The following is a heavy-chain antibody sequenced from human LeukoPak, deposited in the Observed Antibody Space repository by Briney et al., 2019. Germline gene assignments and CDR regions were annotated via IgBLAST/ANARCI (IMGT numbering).Heavy chain of an antibody. V-gene: IGHV4-4*07. CDR2: IYTSGST. CDR3: ARTLYDSSGYYYYFDY. J-gene: IGHJ4*02. Sequence: PSETLSLTCTVSGGSISSYYWSWIRQPAGKGREWIGRIYTSGSTNYNPSLKSRVTISVDTSTNQFSLKLSSVTAADTAVYYCARTLYDSSGYYYYFDYWGQETLVTVSS. CDR1: GGSISSYY. D-gene: IGHD3-22*01.